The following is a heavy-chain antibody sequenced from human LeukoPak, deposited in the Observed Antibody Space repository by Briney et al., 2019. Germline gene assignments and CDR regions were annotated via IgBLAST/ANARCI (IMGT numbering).Heavy chain of an antibody. CDR1: GYNFATYG. D-gene: IGHD2/OR15-2a*01. J-gene: IGHJ4*02. CDR2: IAPYNDNA. CDR3: TRDPRHKYGNFDN. V-gene: IGHV1-18*01. Sequence: ASVKVSCKASGYNFATYGISWVRQAPGQGIEWMGWIAPYNDNANSAQKFQGRLSMTADTSTSTASMELRSLRSDDTAVYYCTRDPRHKYGNFDNWGQGTLVTVSS.